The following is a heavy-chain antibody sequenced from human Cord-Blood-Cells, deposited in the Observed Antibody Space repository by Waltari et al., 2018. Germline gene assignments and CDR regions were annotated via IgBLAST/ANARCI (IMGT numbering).Heavy chain of an antibody. J-gene: IGHJ4*02. Sequence: QVQLVESGGGVVQPGRSLRLSCAASGFTFSSYAMHWVRQAPGKGLEWVAVISYDGSNKYYADSVKGRFTISRDNSKNTLYLQMNSLRAEDTAVYYCVRCWDYWGQGTLVTVSS. CDR2: ISYDGSNK. CDR1: GFTFSSYA. CDR3: VRCWDY. V-gene: IGHV3-30*04.